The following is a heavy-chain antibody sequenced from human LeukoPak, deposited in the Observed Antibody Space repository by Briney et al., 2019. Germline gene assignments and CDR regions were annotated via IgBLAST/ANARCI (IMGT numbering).Heavy chain of an antibody. V-gene: IGHV3-23*01. CDR2: ISGSGGST. J-gene: IGHJ4*02. Sequence: GGSLRLSCAASGFTFSSYGMSWVRQAPGKGLEWVSAISGSGGSTYYADSVKGRFTISRDNSKNTLYLQMNSLRAEDTAVYYCAKDLKPAAMQPYYGQWLVSCYFDYWGQGTLVTVSS. D-gene: IGHD2-2*01. CDR1: GFTFSSYG. CDR3: AKDLKPAAMQPYYGQWLVSCYFDY.